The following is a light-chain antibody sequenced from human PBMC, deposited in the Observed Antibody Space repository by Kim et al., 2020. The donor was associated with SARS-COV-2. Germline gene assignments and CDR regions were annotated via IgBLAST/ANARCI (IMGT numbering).Light chain of an antibody. Sequence: ASVGDRVNIRCQASQNISNHLKWYQQKPGKAPKLLIYDGSILEAGVPSRFSGSGSGTDFTFSIRSLQPEDIATYYCQQYDNFPRTFGGGTKVDIK. CDR1: QNISNH. CDR2: DGS. CDR3: QQYDNFPRT. V-gene: IGKV1-33*01. J-gene: IGKJ4*01.